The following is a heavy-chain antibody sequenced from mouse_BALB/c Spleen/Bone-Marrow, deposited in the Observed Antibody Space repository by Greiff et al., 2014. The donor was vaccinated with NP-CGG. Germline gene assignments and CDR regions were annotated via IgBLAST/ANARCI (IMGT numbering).Heavy chain of an antibody. CDR2: IWTGGGT. CDR3: VREGGYAMDY. J-gene: IGHJ4*01. Sequence: QVQLKESGPGLVAPSQSLSITCTVSGFSLSSYDISWIRQPPGKGLEWLGIIWTGGGTNYNSAFMSRLSITKDNSKSQVFLKMNSLQTDDTAIYYCVREGGYAMDYWGQGTSVTVSS. CDR1: GFSLSSYD. V-gene: IGHV2-9-2*01.